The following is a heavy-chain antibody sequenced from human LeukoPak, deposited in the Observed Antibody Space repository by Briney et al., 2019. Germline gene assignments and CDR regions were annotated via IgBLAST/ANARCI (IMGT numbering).Heavy chain of an antibody. CDR3: ATADWFSFDF. D-gene: IGHD3-9*01. CDR1: GFTFSSYW. V-gene: IGHV3-7*04. J-gene: IGHJ4*02. CDR2: IKNDGSEK. Sequence: HPGGSLRLSCAASGFTFSSYWMSWVRQAPGKGLEWVATIKNDGSEKNYEDSVKGRFTISRDNAKNSLYLQMSGLRAEDTAVYFCATADWFSFDFWGQGTLVTVSS.